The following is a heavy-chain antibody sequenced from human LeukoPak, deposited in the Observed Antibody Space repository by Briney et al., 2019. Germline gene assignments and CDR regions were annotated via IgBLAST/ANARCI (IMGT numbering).Heavy chain of an antibody. D-gene: IGHD6-19*01. CDR1: GGSISSSNYY. Sequence: SETLSLTCTVSGGSISSSNYYWGWIRQPPGKGLEWIGNIYYSGSTYYNPSLKSRVTISVDTSKNQFSLKLSSVTAADTAVYYCARDSSLYSSGWLDWWGQGTLVTVSS. J-gene: IGHJ5*01. CDR3: ARDSSLYSSGWLDW. CDR2: IYYSGST. V-gene: IGHV4-39*07.